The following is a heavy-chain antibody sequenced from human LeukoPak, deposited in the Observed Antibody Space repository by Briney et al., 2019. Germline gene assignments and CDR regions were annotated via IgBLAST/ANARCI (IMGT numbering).Heavy chain of an antibody. Sequence: GGSLRLSCAASGFTFSSCAMHWVRQAPGKGLEWVAVISYDGSNKYYADSVKGRFTISRDNSKNTLYLQMNSLRAEDTAVYYCARDLSAWGQGTLVTVSS. CDR1: GFTFSSCA. V-gene: IGHV3-30*04. J-gene: IGHJ5*02. CDR3: ARDLSA. CDR2: ISYDGSNK.